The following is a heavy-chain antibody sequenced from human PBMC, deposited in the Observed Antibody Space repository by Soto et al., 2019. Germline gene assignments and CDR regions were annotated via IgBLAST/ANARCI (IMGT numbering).Heavy chain of an antibody. V-gene: IGHV1-8*01. CDR1: GYTFTSYD. J-gene: IGHJ5*02. D-gene: IGHD6-13*01. CDR3: ARSRISGSSWFPFDP. CDR2: MNPNSGNT. Sequence: QVQLVQSGAEVKKPGASVKVSCKASGYTFTSYDINWVRQATGQGLEWMGWMNPNSGNTGYAQKFQGRVTMTRNTSIRTAYMERRSLRSEDTAVYYCARSRISGSSWFPFDPWGQGTLVTVSS.